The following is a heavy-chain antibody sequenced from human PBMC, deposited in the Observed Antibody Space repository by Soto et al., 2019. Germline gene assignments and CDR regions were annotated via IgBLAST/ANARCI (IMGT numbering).Heavy chain of an antibody. V-gene: IGHV4-39*01. CDR1: GGSISSSSYY. D-gene: IGHD3-3*01. CDR2: IYYSGST. CDR3: ARQPEYYDFWSGYYDWFDP. J-gene: IGHJ5*02. Sequence: SETLSLTCTVSGGSISSSSYYWGWIRQPPGKGLEWIGSIYYSGSTYYNPSLKSRVTISVDTSKNQFSLKLSSVTAADTAVYYCARQPEYYDFWSGYYDWFDPWGQGTLVTVSS.